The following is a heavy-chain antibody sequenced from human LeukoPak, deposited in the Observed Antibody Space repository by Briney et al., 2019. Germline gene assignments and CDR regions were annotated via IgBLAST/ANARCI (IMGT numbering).Heavy chain of an antibody. Sequence: GGSLRLSCAASGFSFGSYWMSWVRQAPGKGLEWVANIKQDGSEKYYVDSVKGRFTISRDNARNSLFLQMNSLRAQDTAVYYCASDGHPFESWGQGTLVTVSS. CDR3: ASDGHPFES. CDR1: GFSFGSYW. J-gene: IGHJ5*01. V-gene: IGHV3-7*01. CDR2: IKQDGSEK.